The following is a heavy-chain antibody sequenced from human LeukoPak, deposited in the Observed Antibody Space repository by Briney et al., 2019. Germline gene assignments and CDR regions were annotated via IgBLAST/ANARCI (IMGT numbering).Heavy chain of an antibody. Sequence: GGSLRLSCAASGFTFSTSSMQWVRQAPGKGLEWLAVMSGDGNHYSYGDSVQGRLSISRDNSKNTLYLHMKSLRVEDTAFYYCARGSVATPPSFNYWGQGTLVTVSS. V-gene: IGHV3-30-3*01. CDR1: GFTFSTSS. CDR3: ARGSVATPPSFNY. D-gene: IGHD2-15*01. J-gene: IGHJ4*02. CDR2: MSGDGNHY.